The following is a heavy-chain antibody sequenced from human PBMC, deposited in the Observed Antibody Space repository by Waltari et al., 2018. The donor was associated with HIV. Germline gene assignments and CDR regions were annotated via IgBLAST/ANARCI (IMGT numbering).Heavy chain of an antibody. CDR2: VNTANGHT. Sequence: VQLVQSGAEEKRPGASVKISCKESGYGFPRHAMHWVRQAPGQRLEWVGWVNTANGHTKESQNFQGRVTITRDTSATTASMELNSLRSEDTAVYYCAREMSLIRVIAVAMDVWGQGTTVTVSS. D-gene: IGHD6-19*01. J-gene: IGHJ6*02. CDR1: GYGFPRHA. V-gene: IGHV1-3*05. CDR3: AREMSLIRVIAVAMDV.